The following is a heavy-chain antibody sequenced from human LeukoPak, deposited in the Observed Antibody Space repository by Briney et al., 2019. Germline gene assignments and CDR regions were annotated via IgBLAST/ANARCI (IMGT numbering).Heavy chain of an antibody. CDR2: FDPEDGET. D-gene: IGHD6-13*01. CDR3: ATGIAAAGTPWGGYYYGMDV. J-gene: IGHJ6*02. V-gene: IGHV1-24*01. Sequence: ASVKVSCKVSGYTLNELSMHWVRQAPGKGLEWMGGFDPEDGETIYAQKFQGRVTMTEGTSTDTAYMELSSLRSEDTAVYYCATGIAAAGTPWGGYYYGMDVWGQGTTVTVSS. CDR1: GYTLNELS.